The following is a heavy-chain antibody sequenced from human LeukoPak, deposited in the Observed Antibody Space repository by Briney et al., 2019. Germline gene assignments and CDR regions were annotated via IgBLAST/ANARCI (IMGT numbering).Heavy chain of an antibody. J-gene: IGHJ4*02. CDR3: ARARGYSDSSGYSDY. V-gene: IGHV3-7*01. Sequence: PGGSLRLSCAASGFTFSYYWMSWVRQAPGKGLEWVANIKQGGSEKYYVDSVKGRFTISRDNAKNSLYLQMNSLRGEDTAVYYCARARGYSDSSGYSDYWGQGALVTVSS. CDR2: IKQGGSEK. D-gene: IGHD3-22*01. CDR1: GFTFSYYW.